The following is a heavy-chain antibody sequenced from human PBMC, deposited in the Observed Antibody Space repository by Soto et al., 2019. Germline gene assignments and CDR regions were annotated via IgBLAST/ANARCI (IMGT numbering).Heavy chain of an antibody. V-gene: IGHV4-30-4*01. J-gene: IGHJ4*02. CDR3: ARALDYYDSSGYLIYYFDY. CDR2: IYYSGST. Sequence: PSETLSLTCTVSGGSISSGDYYWSWIRQPPGKGLEWIGYIYYSGSTYYNPSLKSRVTISVDTSKNQFSLKLSSVTAADTAVYYCARALDYYDSSGYLIYYFDYWGQGTLVTV. D-gene: IGHD3-22*01. CDR1: GGSISSGDYY.